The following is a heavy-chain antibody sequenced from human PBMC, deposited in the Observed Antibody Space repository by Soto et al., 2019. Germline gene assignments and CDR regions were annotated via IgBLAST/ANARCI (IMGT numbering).Heavy chain of an antibody. Sequence: NPSETLSLTCAVYGGSFSGYYWSWIRQPPGKGLEWIGEINHSGSTNYNPSLKSRVTISVDTSKNQFSLKLSSVTAADTAVYYCARALYCTNGVCYDNREYFDYWGQGTLVTVSS. D-gene: IGHD2-8*01. V-gene: IGHV4-34*01. J-gene: IGHJ4*02. CDR2: INHSGST. CDR1: GGSFSGYY. CDR3: ARALYCTNGVCYDNREYFDY.